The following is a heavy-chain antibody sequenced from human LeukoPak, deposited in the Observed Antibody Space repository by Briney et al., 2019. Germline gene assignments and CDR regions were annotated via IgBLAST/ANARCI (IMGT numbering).Heavy chain of an antibody. V-gene: IGHV3-30-3*01. CDR2: ISYDGSNK. Sequence: GRSLRLSCAASGFTFSIYGMHWVRQAPGKGLEWVAIISYDGSNKYYADSVKGRFTISRDNSKNTLYLQMNSLRAEDTAVYYCARAGYSEYQLLWGSAFDIWGQGTMVIVSS. J-gene: IGHJ3*02. D-gene: IGHD2-2*01. CDR3: ARAGYSEYQLLWGSAFDI. CDR1: GFTFSIYG.